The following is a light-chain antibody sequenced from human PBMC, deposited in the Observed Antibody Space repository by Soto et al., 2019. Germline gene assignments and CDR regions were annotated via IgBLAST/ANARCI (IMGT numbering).Light chain of an antibody. CDR2: AVS. J-gene: IGLJ1*01. Sequence: QSALAQPASVSGSPGQSITISCSGTSSDIGSYDHVAWYQQFPGKSPKLIIYAVSDRPSGVSDRFSGPKSGISASLTISGLQTEDEADYYCISYTDRQSYLFGTGTKVHRP. V-gene: IGLV2-14*03. CDR3: ISYTDRQSYL. CDR1: SSDIGSYDH.